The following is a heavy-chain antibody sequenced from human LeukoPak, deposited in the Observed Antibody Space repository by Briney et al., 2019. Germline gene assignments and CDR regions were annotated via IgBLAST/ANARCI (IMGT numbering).Heavy chain of an antibody. J-gene: IGHJ4*02. CDR3: ARAKLLWFGELMVGYFDY. D-gene: IGHD3-10*01. Sequence: SETLSLTCTVSGGSISSSSYYWGWIRQPPGKGLEWIGSIYYSGSTYYNPSLKSRVTISVDTSKNQFSLKLSSVTAADTAVYYCARAKLLWFGELMVGYFDYWGQGTLVTVSS. V-gene: IGHV4-39*01. CDR1: GGSISSSSYY. CDR2: IYYSGST.